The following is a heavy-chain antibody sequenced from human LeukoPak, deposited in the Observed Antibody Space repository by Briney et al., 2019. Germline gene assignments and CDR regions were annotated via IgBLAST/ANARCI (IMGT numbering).Heavy chain of an antibody. CDR1: GFTFSSYA. CDR3: ARDYYDSSGYYYVRDYYYGMDV. CDR2: ISSSSSYI. D-gene: IGHD3-22*01. V-gene: IGHV3-21*01. Sequence: KSGGSLRLSCAASGFTFSSYAMNWVRQAPGKGLEWVSSISSSSSYIYYADSVKGRFTISRDNAKNSLYLQMNSLRAEDTAVYYCARDYYDSSGYYYVRDYYYGMDVWGQGTTVTVSS. J-gene: IGHJ6*02.